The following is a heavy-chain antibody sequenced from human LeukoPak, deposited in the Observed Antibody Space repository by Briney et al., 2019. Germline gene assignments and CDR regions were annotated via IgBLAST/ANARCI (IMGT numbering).Heavy chain of an antibody. V-gene: IGHV3-30*18. J-gene: IGHJ4*02. CDR1: GFTFSSYG. CDR2: ISYDGSNK. D-gene: IGHD5-18*01. CDR3: ANGRGYSYGDFDY. Sequence: GGSLRLSCAASGFTFSSYGMHWVRQAPGKGLEWVAVISYDGSNKYYVDSVEGRFTISRDNSKNTLYLQMNSLRAEDTAVYYCANGRGYSYGDFDYWGQGTLVTVSS.